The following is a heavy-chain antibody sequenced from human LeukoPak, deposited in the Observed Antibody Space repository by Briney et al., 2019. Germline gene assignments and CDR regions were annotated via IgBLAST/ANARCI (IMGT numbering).Heavy chain of an antibody. CDR2: IYSSGST. CDR1: GGSISSGNYY. Sequence: SETLSLTCTVSGGSISSGNYYWSWIRQPAGKGLEWIGRIYSSGSTNYNPSLKSRVTISEDTSKNQFSLKLASVTAADTAVYYCARDLFTSSWYRWFDPWGQGTLVTVSS. V-gene: IGHV4-61*02. D-gene: IGHD6-13*01. CDR3: ARDLFTSSWYRWFDP. J-gene: IGHJ5*02.